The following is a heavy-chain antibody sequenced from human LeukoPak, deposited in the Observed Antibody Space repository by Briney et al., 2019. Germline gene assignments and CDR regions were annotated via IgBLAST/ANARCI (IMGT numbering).Heavy chain of an antibody. Sequence: ASVKVSCKASGYTLTSDDINWVRQATGQGLEWMGWMNPNSGNTGYAQKFQGRVTMTRNTSISTAYMELSSLRSEDTAVYYCARDSAHRKSTIFGVVIHYYYYGMDVWGQWTTVTVSS. CDR3: ARDSAHRKSTIFGVVIHYYYYGMDV. J-gene: IGHJ6*02. CDR1: GYTLTSDD. D-gene: IGHD3-3*01. V-gene: IGHV1-8*01. CDR2: MNPNSGNT.